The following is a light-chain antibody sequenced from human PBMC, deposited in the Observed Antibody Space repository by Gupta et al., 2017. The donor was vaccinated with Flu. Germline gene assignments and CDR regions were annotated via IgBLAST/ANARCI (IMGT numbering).Light chain of an antibody. CDR1: SGSIASNF. J-gene: IGLJ2*01. CDR3: QSFDTNTRV. Sequence: NFMLTQPHSVSESPGQTVTISCTRSSGSIASNFVQWFQQRPGSAPTTVIYEDNQRPSGVPDRFSGSIDYSSNSASLTISGLKTEDEADYYCQSFDTNTRVFGGGTKLTVL. V-gene: IGLV6-57*03. CDR2: EDN.